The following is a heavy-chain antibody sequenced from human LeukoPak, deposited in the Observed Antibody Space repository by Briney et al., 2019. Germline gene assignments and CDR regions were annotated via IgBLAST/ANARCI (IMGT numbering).Heavy chain of an antibody. D-gene: IGHD3-10*01. Sequence: GPSLTLALTPPALTVSSYAIHWIRPAPGKGREWVAFVWHDGSNRYYADSVKGRLHISRDNSKNTVYLQMNRLRAQQTAVYYCARELFGSGSCPDYWGEGTLVTVS. CDR1: ALTVSSYA. CDR3: ARELFGSGSCPDY. CDR2: VWHDGSNR. J-gene: IGHJ4*02. V-gene: IGHV3-33*01.